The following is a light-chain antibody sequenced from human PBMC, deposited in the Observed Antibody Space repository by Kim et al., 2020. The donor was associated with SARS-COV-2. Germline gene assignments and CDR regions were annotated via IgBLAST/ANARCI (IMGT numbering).Light chain of an antibody. J-gene: IGKJ1*01. Sequence: DIVMTQSPATLSVSPGERATLSCRASQSVSSDLAWFQQKPGQPPRLLIYAASTRATGVPARFSGSRSGTEFTLTITSLQAEDFAIYYCQQYNTWWTFGQGTKVDIK. V-gene: IGKV3-15*01. CDR2: AAS. CDR3: QQYNTWWT. CDR1: QSVSSD.